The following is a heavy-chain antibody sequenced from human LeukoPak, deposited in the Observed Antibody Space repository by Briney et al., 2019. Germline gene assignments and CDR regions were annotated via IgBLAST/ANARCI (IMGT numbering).Heavy chain of an antibody. Sequence: GRSLRLSCAASGFTFSSYAMHWVRQAPGKGLEWVAVISYDGSNKYYADSVKGRFTISRDNSKNTLYLQVNSLRAEDTAVYYCARALAGSSWFDPWGQGTLVTVSS. D-gene: IGHD1-14*01. J-gene: IGHJ5*02. V-gene: IGHV3-30-3*01. CDR2: ISYDGSNK. CDR1: GFTFSSYA. CDR3: ARALAGSSWFDP.